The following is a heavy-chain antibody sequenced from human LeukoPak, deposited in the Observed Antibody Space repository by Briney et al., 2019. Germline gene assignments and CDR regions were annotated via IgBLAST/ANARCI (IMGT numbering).Heavy chain of an antibody. CDR1: GFTFDDYG. D-gene: IGHD6-13*01. CDR3: ARASGYSSSWYYFDY. CDR2: INWNGGST. V-gene: IGHV3-20*04. Sequence: GGSLRLSCAASGFTFDDYGMSWVRQAPGKGLEWVSGINWNGGSTGYADSVKGRFTISRDNAKNSLYLQMNSLRAEDTALYYCARASGYSSSWYYFDYWGQGTLVTVSS. J-gene: IGHJ4*02.